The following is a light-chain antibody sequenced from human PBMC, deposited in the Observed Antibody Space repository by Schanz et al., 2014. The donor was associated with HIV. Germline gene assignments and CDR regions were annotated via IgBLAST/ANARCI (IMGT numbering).Light chain of an antibody. J-gene: IGKJ4*01. CDR2: GAS. V-gene: IGKV3-20*01. CDR1: QSVSNY. CDR3: QQYGSSPRLT. Sequence: EIVLTQSPATLSLSPGERATLSCRASQSVSNYLAWYQQKPGQAPSLLMYGASTRAAGLPARVSGSGSGTEFTPTMSRLEPEDFAVYYCQQYGSSPRLTFGGGTTVEIK.